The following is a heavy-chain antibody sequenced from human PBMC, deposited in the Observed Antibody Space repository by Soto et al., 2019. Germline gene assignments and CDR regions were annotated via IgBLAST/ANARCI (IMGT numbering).Heavy chain of an antibody. V-gene: IGHV3-33*01. CDR1: GFIFGNFG. J-gene: IGHJ6*04. D-gene: IGHD5-18*01. Sequence: GGSLRLSCAASGFIFGNFGMHWVRQAPGKGLEWVAVVWYDGSNKNYADSVKGRFTISRDNSKSTVDLQMNSLRGEDTAVYYWARGTSLSYGSVDVWGKGTTVTVSS. CDR3: ARGTSLSYGSVDV. CDR2: VWYDGSNK.